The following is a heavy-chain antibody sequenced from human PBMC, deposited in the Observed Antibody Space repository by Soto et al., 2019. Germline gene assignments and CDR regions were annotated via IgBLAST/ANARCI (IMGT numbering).Heavy chain of an antibody. CDR1: GGSISSSSHY. V-gene: IGHV4-39*01. CDR3: ARHAADCGNGVCYTNWFDP. Sequence: SETLSLTCTVSGGSISSSSHYWGWIRQPPGKGLEWIGSIYYSGSTYHNGSLKSRVTISVDTSRNQVTLKLSSVTAADTAVYYCARHAADCGNGVCYTNWFDPWGQGTLVTVSS. CDR2: IYYSGST. J-gene: IGHJ5*02. D-gene: IGHD2-8*01.